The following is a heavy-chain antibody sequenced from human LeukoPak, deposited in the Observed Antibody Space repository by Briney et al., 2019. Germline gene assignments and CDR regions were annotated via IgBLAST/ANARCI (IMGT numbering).Heavy chain of an antibody. Sequence: QPGGSLRLSCAASGFTFSSYAMSWVRQAPGKGLEWVSAISGSGGSTYYADSVKGRFTISRDNSKNTLYLQMNSLRAEDTAVYYCAKRFGKGGIVVVPAAGGPFDYWGQGTLVTVSS. CDR3: AKRFGKGGIVVVPAAGGPFDY. J-gene: IGHJ4*02. D-gene: IGHD2-2*01. CDR2: ISGSGGST. CDR1: GFTFSSYA. V-gene: IGHV3-23*01.